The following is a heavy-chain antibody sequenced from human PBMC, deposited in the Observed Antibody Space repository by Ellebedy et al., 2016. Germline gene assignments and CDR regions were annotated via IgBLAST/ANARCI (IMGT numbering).Heavy chain of an antibody. Sequence: SVKVSCXASGGTFSSYAISWVRQAPGQGLEWMGRIIPILGIANYAQKFQGRVTITADKSTSTAYMELSSLRSEDTAVYYCARARPHDSSGYYDFDYWGQGTLVTVSS. D-gene: IGHD3-22*01. V-gene: IGHV1-69*04. J-gene: IGHJ4*02. CDR2: IIPILGIA. CDR1: GGTFSSYA. CDR3: ARARPHDSSGYYDFDY.